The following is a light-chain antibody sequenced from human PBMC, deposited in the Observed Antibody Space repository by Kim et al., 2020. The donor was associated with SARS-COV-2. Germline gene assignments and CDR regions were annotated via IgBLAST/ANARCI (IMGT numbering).Light chain of an antibody. CDR1: SSDVGGYYC. V-gene: IGLV2-14*04. J-gene: IGLJ1*01. Sequence: QSLSISSTGPSSDVGGYYCVSWYQQHPGKAPQLMIYVVSKRPSGVSNRFSGSKSGNTASLSISGLQAEDEADYYCSSYTSSSTLVFGTGTKVTVL. CDR2: VVS. CDR3: SSYTSSSTLV.